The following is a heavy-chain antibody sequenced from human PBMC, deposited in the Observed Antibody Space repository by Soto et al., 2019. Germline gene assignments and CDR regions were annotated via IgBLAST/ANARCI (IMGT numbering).Heavy chain of an antibody. CDR2: IIPISGTA. D-gene: IGHD2-2*01. Sequence: QVQLVRSGAEVKKPGSSVKVSCKASGGTFSSYAISWVRQAPGQGLEWMGGIIPISGTANYAQKFQGRVTITADESTGTAYMELSSLRSEDTAVYYCARSQGSSTSLEIYYYYYYGMDVWGQGTTVTVSS. CDR3: ARSQGSSTSLEIYYYYYYGMDV. CDR1: GGTFSSYA. V-gene: IGHV1-69*01. J-gene: IGHJ6*02.